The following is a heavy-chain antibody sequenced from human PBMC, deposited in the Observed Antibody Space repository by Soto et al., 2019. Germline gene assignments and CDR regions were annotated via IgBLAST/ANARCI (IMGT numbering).Heavy chain of an antibody. D-gene: IGHD2-15*01. CDR2: IWYDGSNK. J-gene: IGHJ6*03. Sequence: GGSLRLSCAASGFTFSSYGMHWVRQAPGKGLEWVAVIWYDGSNKYYADSVKGRFTISRDNSKNTLYLQMNSLRAEDTAVYYCARDSPWLVAAISDYMAVWGKGTTVTVSS. CDR1: GFTFSSYG. V-gene: IGHV3-33*01. CDR3: ARDSPWLVAAISDYMAV.